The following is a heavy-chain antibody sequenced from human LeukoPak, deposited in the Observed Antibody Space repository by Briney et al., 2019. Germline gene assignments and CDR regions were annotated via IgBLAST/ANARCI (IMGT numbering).Heavy chain of an antibody. CDR2: INTNTGNP. V-gene: IGHV7-4-1*02. D-gene: IGHD3-22*01. J-gene: IGHJ4*02. CDR3: ARERYYYDSSGYYYVHFAY. CDR1: GYTFTSYA. Sequence: ASVKVSCKASGYTFTSYAMNWVRQAPGQGLEWMGWINTNTGNPTCAQGFTGRFVFSLDTSVSTAYLQISSLKAEDTAVYYCARERYYYDSSGYYYVHFAYWGQGTLVTVSS.